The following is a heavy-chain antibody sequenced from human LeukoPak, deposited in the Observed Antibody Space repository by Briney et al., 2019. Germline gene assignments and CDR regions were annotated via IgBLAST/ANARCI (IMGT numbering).Heavy chain of an antibody. V-gene: IGHV4-59*01. CDR3: ARGPDYGDYEGWFDP. J-gene: IGHJ5*02. D-gene: IGHD4-17*01. CDR1: GGSISSYY. CDR2: IYYSGST. Sequence: SETLSLTCTVPGGSISSYYWSWIRQPPGKGLEWIGYIYYSGSTNYNPSLKSRVTISVDTSKNQFSLKLSSVTAADTAVYYCARGPDYGDYEGWFDPWGQGTLVTVSS.